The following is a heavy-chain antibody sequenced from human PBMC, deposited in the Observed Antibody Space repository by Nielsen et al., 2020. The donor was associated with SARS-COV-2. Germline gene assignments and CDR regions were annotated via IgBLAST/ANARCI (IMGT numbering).Heavy chain of an antibody. V-gene: IGHV4-4*02. D-gene: IGHD1-26*01. J-gene: IGHJ4*02. CDR2: IYHSGST. CDR3: APLPFSGSYYHFDY. CDR1: GGSISSSNW. Sequence: SETLSLTCAVSGGSISSSNWWSWVRQPPGKGLEWIGEIYHSGSTYYNPSLKSRVTISVDTSKNQFSLKLSSVTAADTAVYYCAPLPFSGSYYHFDYWGQGTLVTVSS.